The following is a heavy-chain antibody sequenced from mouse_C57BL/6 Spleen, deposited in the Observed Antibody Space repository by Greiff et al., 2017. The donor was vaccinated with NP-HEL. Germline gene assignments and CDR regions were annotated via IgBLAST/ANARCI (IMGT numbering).Heavy chain of an antibody. Sequence: EVQLQQSGAELVRPGASVKLSCTASGFNIKDYYMHWVKQRPEHGLEWIGRIDPEDGDTEYAPKFQGKATMTADPSSNTAYLQLSSLTSEDTAVYYCTKEGAYSRYFDVWGTGTTVTVSS. V-gene: IGHV14-1*01. D-gene: IGHD2-10*01. CDR1: GFNIKDYY. CDR2: IDPEDGDT. J-gene: IGHJ1*03. CDR3: TKEGAYSRYFDV.